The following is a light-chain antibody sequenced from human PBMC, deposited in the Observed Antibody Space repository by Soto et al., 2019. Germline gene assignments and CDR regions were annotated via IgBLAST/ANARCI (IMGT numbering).Light chain of an antibody. V-gene: IGKV1-33*01. CDR2: DAS. CDR1: QDISNY. Sequence: DIPMTQSPSSLSASVGDRVTITCQASQDISNYLNWYQQKPGKAPKLLIYDASNLETGVPSRFSGSGSGTDFTFTISSLQPEDIATYYCQQYDNFFTFGGGTKVEIK. CDR3: QQYDNFFT. J-gene: IGKJ4*01.